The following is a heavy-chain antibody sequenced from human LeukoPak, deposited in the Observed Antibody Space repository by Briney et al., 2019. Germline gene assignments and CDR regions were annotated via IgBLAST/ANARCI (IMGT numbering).Heavy chain of an antibody. CDR3: ARAEGLNYDSSGYYPSDY. J-gene: IGHJ4*02. CDR2: ISAYNGNT. V-gene: IGHV1-18*01. D-gene: IGHD3-22*01. Sequence: GASVKVSCKASGYTFTSYGISWVRQAPGQGLEWMGWISAYNGNTNYAQKLQGRVTMTTDTSTSTAYMELRSLRSDDTAVYYCARAEGLNYDSSGYYPSDYWGQGTLVTVSS. CDR1: GYTFTSYG.